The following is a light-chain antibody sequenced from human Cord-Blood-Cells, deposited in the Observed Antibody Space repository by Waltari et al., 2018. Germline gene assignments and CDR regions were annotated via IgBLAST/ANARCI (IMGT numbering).Light chain of an antibody. CDR3: QQYGSSPGYT. CDR1: QSVSSSY. J-gene: IGKJ2*01. Sequence: EIALTQSPGTLSLSPAERATLSCRASQSVSSSYLAWYQQKLGQPPRLLIYGASSRATGIPDRCSGSGSGTDFTLTISRLGPEDFAVYYCQQYGSSPGYTFGQGTKLEIK. V-gene: IGKV3-20*01. CDR2: GAS.